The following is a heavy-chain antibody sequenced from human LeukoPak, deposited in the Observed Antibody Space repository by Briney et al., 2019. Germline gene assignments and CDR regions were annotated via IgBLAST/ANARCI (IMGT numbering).Heavy chain of an antibody. CDR2: ISQSGNT. CDR1: GYSISSGYE. Sequence: AETLSLTCSVSGYSISSGYEWGWIRQPPGKRLEWIGSISQSGNTYDNLSLKSRVTMSVDTARNQFSLKLTSVTAADTAVYYCVRSEIDDYSRYWGRGMLVIVSS. D-gene: IGHD4-11*01. CDR3: VRSEIDDYSRY. J-gene: IGHJ4*02. V-gene: IGHV4-38-2*02.